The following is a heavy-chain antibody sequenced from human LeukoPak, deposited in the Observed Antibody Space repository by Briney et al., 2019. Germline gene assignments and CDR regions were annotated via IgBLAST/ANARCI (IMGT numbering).Heavy chain of an antibody. V-gene: IGHV4-59*01. D-gene: IGHD2-2*01. CDR3: ARLKCISTTCPSRYVMDV. J-gene: IGHJ6*02. CDR1: GGSISSYY. Sequence: SEPLSLPCSVSGGSISSYYWSWIRPPPGKGLEYIVYLYYSGITNYYPSLKSRVTISVDTSKDQFSLNLTSVTAADTAVYYCARLKCISTTCPSRYVMDVWGQGTTVTVSS. CDR2: LYYSGIT.